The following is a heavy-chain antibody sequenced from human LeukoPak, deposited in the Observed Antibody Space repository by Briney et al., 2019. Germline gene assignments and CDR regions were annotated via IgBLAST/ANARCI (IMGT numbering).Heavy chain of an antibody. CDR1: GFTFSSYW. J-gene: IGHJ4*02. Sequence: GGSLRLSCAASGFTFSSYWMHWVRQGPGKGLVWVSRINSDGSSLTYAASVEGRFTISRDNAKNTLYLQMNSLRAEDTAVYYCAGEPGSHAGAVPAYWGQGALVTVSS. D-gene: IGHD1-26*01. CDR2: INSDGSSL. CDR3: AGEPGSHAGAVPAY. V-gene: IGHV3-74*01.